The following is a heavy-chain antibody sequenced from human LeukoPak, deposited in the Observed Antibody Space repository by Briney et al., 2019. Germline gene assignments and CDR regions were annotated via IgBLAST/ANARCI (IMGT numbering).Heavy chain of an antibody. V-gene: IGHV3-30*18. J-gene: IGHJ3*02. CDR3: AKDRPEWGGEEAFDI. CDR1: GFTFRSYG. D-gene: IGHD3-16*01. CDR2: ISSDGRNK. Sequence: GGSLRLSCAASGFTFRSYGIHWVRQAPGKGLEWVAVISSDGRNKYYADFVKGRFTISRDNSKNTLYLQMNSLRAEDTAVYYCAKDRPEWGGEEAFDIWGRGTMVTVSS.